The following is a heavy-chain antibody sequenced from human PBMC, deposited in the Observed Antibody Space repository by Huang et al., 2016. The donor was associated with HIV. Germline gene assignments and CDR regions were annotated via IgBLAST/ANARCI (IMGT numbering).Heavy chain of an antibody. CDR3: ARDPRIQSWLNFFDY. D-gene: IGHD3-22*01. CDR1: GFSISSYW. V-gene: IGHV3-74*01. CDR2: INSDGSST. J-gene: IGHJ4*02. Sequence: EVQLVESGGGLVQPGGSLRLSCAASGFSISSYWMHWVLKAPGKGLVWVLRINSDGSSTSYADSVKGRFTSSRDNAKNTLYLQMNSLRAEDTAVYYCARDPRIQSWLNFFDYWGQGTLVSVSS.